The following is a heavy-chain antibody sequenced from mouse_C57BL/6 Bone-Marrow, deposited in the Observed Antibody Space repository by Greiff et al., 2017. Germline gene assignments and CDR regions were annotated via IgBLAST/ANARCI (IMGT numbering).Heavy chain of an antibody. J-gene: IGHJ4*01. V-gene: IGHV1-55*01. Sequence: VQLQQPGAELVKPGASVKMSCKASGYTFTSYWITWVKQRPGQGLEWIGDIYPGSGSTTYNATFKSKATLTVDTSSSPAYMQLSSLTSEDAAVYYCARSGYCKIYDAMDYWGQGTSVTVSS. CDR3: ARSGYCKIYDAMDY. D-gene: IGHD3-1*01. CDR1: GYTFTSYW. CDR2: IYPGSGST.